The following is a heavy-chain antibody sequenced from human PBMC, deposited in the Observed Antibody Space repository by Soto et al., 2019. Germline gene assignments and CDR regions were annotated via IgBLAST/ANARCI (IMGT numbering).Heavy chain of an antibody. D-gene: IGHD3-22*01. V-gene: IGHV1-2*04. CDR2: INPNSGGT. J-gene: IGHJ4*02. Sequence: ASVKLPCKASGYTFTSYAMHWVRQAPGQGLEWMGWINPNSGGTNYAQKFQGWVTMTRDTSISTAYMELSRLRSDDTAVYYCARSDYYDSSGYDYWGQGTLVTVSS. CDR1: GYTFTSYA. CDR3: ARSDYYDSSGYDY.